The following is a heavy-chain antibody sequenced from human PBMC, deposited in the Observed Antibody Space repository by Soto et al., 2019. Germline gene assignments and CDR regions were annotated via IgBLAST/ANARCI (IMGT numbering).Heavy chain of an antibody. CDR3: ARAPPAATVTTLGGWFDP. V-gene: IGHV4-59*01. J-gene: IGHJ5*02. CDR1: GGSISSYY. CDR2: IYYSGST. Sequence: SETLSLTCTVSGGSISSYYWSWIRQPPGKGLEWIGYIYYSGSTNYNPSLKSRVTISVDTSKNQFSLKLSSVTAADTAVYYCARAPPAATVTTLGGWFDPWGQGTLVTVSS. D-gene: IGHD4-17*01.